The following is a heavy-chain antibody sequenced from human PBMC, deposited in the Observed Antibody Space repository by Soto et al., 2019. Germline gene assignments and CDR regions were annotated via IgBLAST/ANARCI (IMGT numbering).Heavy chain of an antibody. J-gene: IGHJ4*02. CDR2: ISAYNGNT. CDR1: GYTFASYA. V-gene: IGHV1-18*01. CDR3: ARDPPPPDY. Sequence: QVQLVQSGAEVKKPGASVKVSCKASGYTFASYAIIWMRQAPGQGLEWMGWISAYNGNTNYAQQLQGRVTMTTDTSTSTAYMELRSLRSNATAVYYCARDPPPPDYWGQGTLVTVSS.